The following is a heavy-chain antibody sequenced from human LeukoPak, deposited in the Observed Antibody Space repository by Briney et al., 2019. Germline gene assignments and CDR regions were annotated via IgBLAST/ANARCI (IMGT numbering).Heavy chain of an antibody. CDR1: GDSVSRDSVA. D-gene: IGHD6-19*01. CDR3: ARGTGWPQFDY. Sequence: SQTLSLTCAISGDSVSRDSVAWDWIRQSPSRGLEWLGRTYYKSAWYSDYAVTVKGRITINPDTSKKQFSLQLNSVTPEDTAVYYCARGTGWPQFDYWGQGTLVTVSP. CDR2: TYYKSAWYS. V-gene: IGHV6-1*01. J-gene: IGHJ4*02.